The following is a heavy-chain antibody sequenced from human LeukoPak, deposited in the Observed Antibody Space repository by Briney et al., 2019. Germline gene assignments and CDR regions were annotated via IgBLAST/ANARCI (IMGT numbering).Heavy chain of an antibody. Sequence: PGGSLGLSCATSGFSISSNYMNWVRQAPGKGLEWVGRIKSKVAGGTTDYAAPVKGRFTISRDDSKNTLYLQMNSLKTEDTAVYYCASYTLTTPYFFDYWGQGTLVTVSS. CDR1: GFSISSNY. V-gene: IGHV3-15*07. CDR3: ASYTLTTPYFFDY. J-gene: IGHJ4*02. CDR2: IKSKVAGGTT. D-gene: IGHD4-17*01.